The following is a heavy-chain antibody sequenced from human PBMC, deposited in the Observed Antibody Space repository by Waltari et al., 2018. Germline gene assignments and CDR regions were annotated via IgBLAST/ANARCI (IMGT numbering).Heavy chain of an antibody. CDR2: IYYSGST. D-gene: IGHD6-19*01. V-gene: IGHV4-39*07. J-gene: IGHJ6*02. CDR3: ARHPTEANRWLGYYYGMDV. Sequence: QLQLQESGPVLVKPSETLSLTCPVSVGSISSSSYYWGWIRQPPGKGLEWIGSIYYSGSTYYNPSLKSRVTISVDTSKNQFSLKLSSVTAADTAMYYCARHPTEANRWLGYYYGMDVWGQGTTVTVSS. CDR1: VGSISSSSYY.